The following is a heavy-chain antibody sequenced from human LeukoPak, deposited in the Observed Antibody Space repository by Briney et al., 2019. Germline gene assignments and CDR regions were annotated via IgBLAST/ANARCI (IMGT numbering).Heavy chain of an antibody. J-gene: IGHJ1*01. CDR2: IIPIFGTA. Sequence: GASVNVSCKASGGTFSSYAISWVRQAPGQGLEWMGGIIPIFGTANYAQKFQGRVTITADESTSTAYMELSSLRSEDTAVYYCARDSSEFRNLIPHWGQGTLVTVSS. D-gene: IGHD1-14*01. CDR1: GGTFSSYA. V-gene: IGHV1-69*13. CDR3: ARDSSEFRNLIPH.